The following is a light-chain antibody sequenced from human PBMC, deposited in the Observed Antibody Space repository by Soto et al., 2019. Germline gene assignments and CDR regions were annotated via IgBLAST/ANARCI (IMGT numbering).Light chain of an antibody. J-gene: IGKJ5*01. V-gene: IGKV3-11*01. CDR3: QQRSNWPPIT. Sequence: EIVLTQSPATLSLSPVERATLSCMASQSVGSYLAWYQQKPGQAPRLLIYDASNRATGIPARFSGSGSGTDFTLTISSLEPEDFAVYYCQQRSNWPPITFGQGTRLEIK. CDR2: DAS. CDR1: QSVGSY.